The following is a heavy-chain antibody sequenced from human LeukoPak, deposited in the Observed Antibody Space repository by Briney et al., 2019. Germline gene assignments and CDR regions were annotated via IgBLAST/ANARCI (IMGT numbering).Heavy chain of an antibody. CDR2: IIPIFGTA. J-gene: IGHJ2*01. CDR3: ARGVHDYSNPTWYFDL. Sequence: SVKVSCKASGGTFSSYAISWVRQAPGQGLEWMGGIIPIFGTANYAQKFQGRVTITADESTSTAYMELSSLRSEDTAVYYCARGVHDYSNPTWYFDLWGRGTQVTVSS. CDR1: GGTFSSYA. V-gene: IGHV1-69*01. D-gene: IGHD4-11*01.